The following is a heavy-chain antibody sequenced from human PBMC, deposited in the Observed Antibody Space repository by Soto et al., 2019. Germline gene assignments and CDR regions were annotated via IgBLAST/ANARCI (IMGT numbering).Heavy chain of an antibody. Sequence: GASVKVSCKASGGTFSSYAISWVRQAPGQGLEWMGGIIPIFGNTNYAQKFQGRVTITRDASASTAYMELSSLRSEDTAVYYCARDPYGGGDDAFDIWGQGTMVTVSS. V-gene: IGHV1-69*05. D-gene: IGHD4-17*01. CDR3: ARDPYGGGDDAFDI. CDR1: GGTFSSYA. J-gene: IGHJ3*02. CDR2: IIPIFGNT.